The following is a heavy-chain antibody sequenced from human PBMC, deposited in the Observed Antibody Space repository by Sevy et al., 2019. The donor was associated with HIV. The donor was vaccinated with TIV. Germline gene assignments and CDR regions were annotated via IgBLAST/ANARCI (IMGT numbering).Heavy chain of an antibody. CDR1: GFTFSSYA. CDR2: ISGSGGST. J-gene: IGHJ6*02. D-gene: IGHD3-16*01. CDR3: AKDYDYVWGSYQDV. V-gene: IGHV3-23*01. Sequence: GGSLRLSCAASGFTFSSYAMHWVRQAPGKGLEWVSAISGSGGSTYYADSVKGRFTISRDNSKNTLYLQMNSLRAEDTAVYYCAKDYDYVWGSYQDVWGQGTTVTVSS.